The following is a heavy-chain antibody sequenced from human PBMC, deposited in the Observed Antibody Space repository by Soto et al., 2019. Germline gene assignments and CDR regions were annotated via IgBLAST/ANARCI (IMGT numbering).Heavy chain of an antibody. CDR2: ISYDGSNK. D-gene: IGHD3-22*01. Sequence: GGFLRLSCAASGFTFSSYGMHWVRQAPGKGLEWVAVISYDGSNKYCADSVKGRFTISRDNSKNTLYLQMNSLRAEDTAVYYCAATPFYYDSSPPDYWGQGTLVTVSS. V-gene: IGHV3-30*03. CDR3: AATPFYYDSSPPDY. CDR1: GFTFSSYG. J-gene: IGHJ4*02.